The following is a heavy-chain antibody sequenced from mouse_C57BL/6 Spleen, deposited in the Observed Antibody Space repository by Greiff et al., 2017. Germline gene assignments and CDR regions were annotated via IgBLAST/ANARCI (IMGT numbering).Heavy chain of an antibody. CDR1: GYSFTGYY. J-gene: IGHJ3*01. Sequence: EVQLVESGPELVKPGASVKISCKASGYSFTGYYMNWVKQSPEKSLEWIGEINPSTGGTTYNQKFKAKATLTVDKSSSTAYMQLKSLTSEDSAVYYCARDSNYLGLAYWGQGTLVTVSA. CDR2: INPSTGGT. V-gene: IGHV1-42*01. D-gene: IGHD2-5*01. CDR3: ARDSNYLGLAY.